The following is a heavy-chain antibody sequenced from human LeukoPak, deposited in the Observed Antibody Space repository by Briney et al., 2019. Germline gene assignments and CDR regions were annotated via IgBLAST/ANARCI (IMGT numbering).Heavy chain of an antibody. D-gene: IGHD4-17*01. V-gene: IGHV4-39*01. CDR2: IYYNGIT. Sequence: SETLSLTCTAPGDSISSGNFYWGWIRQPPGKELQWIGSIYYNGITHYNPSLESRVTISADTSTNEFSLKLRSVTAADTAMYYCARDHGDFVQHDWGQGTLVTVSS. CDR3: ARDHGDFVQHD. CDR1: GDSISSGNFY. J-gene: IGHJ4*02.